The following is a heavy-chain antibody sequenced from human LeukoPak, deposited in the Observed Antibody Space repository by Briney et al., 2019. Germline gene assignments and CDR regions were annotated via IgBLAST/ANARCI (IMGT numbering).Heavy chain of an antibody. V-gene: IGHV4-59*01. CDR1: GGSISSYY. Sequence: PSETLSLTCTLSGGSISSYYWSWIRQPPGKGLEWIGYIYYSGSTNYNPSLKSRVTISVDTSKNQFSLKLSSVTAAVTAVYYCARDGPGYSYAFDIWRQGTMVTVSS. CDR3: ARDGPGYSYAFDI. J-gene: IGHJ3*02. CDR2: IYYSGST. D-gene: IGHD5-18*01.